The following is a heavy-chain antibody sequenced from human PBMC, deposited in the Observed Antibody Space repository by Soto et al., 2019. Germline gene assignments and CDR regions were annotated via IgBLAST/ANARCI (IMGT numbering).Heavy chain of an antibody. CDR1: GFTFSSYW. J-gene: IGHJ4*02. CDR3: ARGGNDILTGRYYFDY. CDR2: IKQDGSEK. V-gene: IGHV3-7*01. Sequence: GGSLRLSCAASGFTFSSYWMSWVRQAPGKGLEWVANIKQDGSEKYYVDSVKGRFTISRDNAKNSLYLQMNSLRAEDTAVYYCARGGNDILTGRYYFDYWGQGTLVTVSS. D-gene: IGHD3-9*01.